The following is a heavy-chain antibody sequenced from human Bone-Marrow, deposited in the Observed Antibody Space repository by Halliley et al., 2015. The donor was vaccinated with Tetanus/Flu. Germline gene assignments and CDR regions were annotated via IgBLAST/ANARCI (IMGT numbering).Heavy chain of an antibody. CDR1: GPSFSGYY. J-gene: IGHJ3*02. Sequence: GLVKPSETLSLTCNVYGPSFSGYYWSWIRRPPGKGLEWIGEINENGNTNYMTSLKDRATISVDTSKRQISLSLSPVTAADSAVYYRAREYSNDAYDMWGQGTMVTVSS. CDR3: AREYSNDAYDM. V-gene: IGHV4-34*01. CDR2: INENGNT. D-gene: IGHD1-26*01.